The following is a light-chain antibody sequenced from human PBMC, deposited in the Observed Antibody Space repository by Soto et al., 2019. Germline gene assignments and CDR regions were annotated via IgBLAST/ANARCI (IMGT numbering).Light chain of an antibody. CDR3: QQYNTCPLT. V-gene: IGKV1-5*03. Sequence: DIQMTQSPSTLSASVGERVTITCRASQSITTWLAWYQQKPGKAPKLLIYKASSLEGGGPSRFSGSGSGTEFNITISSLQPDDFATCCGQQYNTCPLTFGGGTTVEIK. CDR2: KAS. CDR1: QSITTW. J-gene: IGKJ4*01.